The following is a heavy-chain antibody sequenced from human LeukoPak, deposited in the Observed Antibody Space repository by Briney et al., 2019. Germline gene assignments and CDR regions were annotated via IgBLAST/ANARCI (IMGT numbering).Heavy chain of an antibody. CDR1: GFTFSSYW. J-gene: IGHJ4*02. V-gene: IGHV3-7*03. Sequence: GSLRLSCAASGFTFSSYWMDWVRQAPGKGLEWVANIKQDGGEKYYVDSVKGRFTISRDNAKNSLYLQMNSLRGDDTAVYYCAKDVGKWESLHFFDYWGQGTLVTVSS. CDR3: AKDVGKWESLHFFDY. D-gene: IGHD1-26*01. CDR2: IKQDGGEK.